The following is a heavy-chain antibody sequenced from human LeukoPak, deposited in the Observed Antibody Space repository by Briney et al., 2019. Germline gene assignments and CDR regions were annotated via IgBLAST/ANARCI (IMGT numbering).Heavy chain of an antibody. CDR1: GFTFSSYW. J-gene: IGHJ4*02. V-gene: IGHV3-7*03. D-gene: IGHD3-9*01. CDR2: IKQDGSEK. Sequence: GGSLRLSCAASGFTFSSYWMSWVRQAPGKGLEWVANIKQDGSEKYYVDSVKGRFTISRDNAKNSLYLQMNSLRAKDTAVYYCARDRFYDILTGYYSDPYFDYWGQGTLVTVSS. CDR3: ARDRFYDILTGYYSDPYFDY.